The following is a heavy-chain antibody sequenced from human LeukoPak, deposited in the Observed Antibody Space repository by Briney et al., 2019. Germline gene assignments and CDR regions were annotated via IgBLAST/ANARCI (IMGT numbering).Heavy chain of an antibody. CDR2: IIPFLDTA. CDR1: GGTFSNYA. V-gene: IGHV1-69*04. CDR3: AREGGSSYGYAYH. J-gene: IGHJ5*02. Sequence: SVKVSCKASGGTFSNYAISWVRQASGQGLEWMGRIIPFLDTADYAQKFQGRVTITADKSTSTAYMELSSLKSDDTAVYYCAREGGSSYGYAYHWGQGTLVTVSS. D-gene: IGHD5-18*01.